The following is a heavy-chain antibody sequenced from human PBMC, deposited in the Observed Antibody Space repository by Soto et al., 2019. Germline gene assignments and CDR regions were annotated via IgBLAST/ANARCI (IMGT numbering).Heavy chain of an antibody. V-gene: IGHV3-15*07. Sequence: GGSLRLSCAASGLTFSNAWMNWVHQSPGKRLEWVGRIKSKTDGGTTDYAAPVKGRFTISRDDSKNVLYLQMNSLKTEDTAVYYCTIDIQYYYDSSGYYYFDYWGQGTLVTVS. J-gene: IGHJ4*02. CDR1: GLTFSNAW. D-gene: IGHD3-22*01. CDR2: IKSKTDGGTT. CDR3: TIDIQYYYDSSGYYYFDY.